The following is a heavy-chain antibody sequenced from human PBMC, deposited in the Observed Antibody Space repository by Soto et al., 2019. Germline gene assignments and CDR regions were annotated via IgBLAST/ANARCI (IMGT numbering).Heavy chain of an antibody. CDR1: GYTLTELS. V-gene: IGHV1-24*01. D-gene: IGHD3-9*01. Sequence: GASVKVSCKVSGYTLTELSMHWVRQAPGKGLEWMGGFDPEDGETIYAQKFQGRVTMTEDTSTDTAYMELSSLRSEDTAVYYCATLGSSYVLRYFDWLMDVWGQGPTVTVSS. CDR2: FDPEDGET. CDR3: ATLGSSYVLRYFDWLMDV. J-gene: IGHJ6*02.